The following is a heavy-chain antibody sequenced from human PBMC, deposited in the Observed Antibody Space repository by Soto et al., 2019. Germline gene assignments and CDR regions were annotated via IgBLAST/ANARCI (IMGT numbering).Heavy chain of an antibody. CDR1: GGSFSGYY. Sequence: SETLSLTCAVYGGSFSGYYWSWIRQPPGKGLEWIGEINHSGSTNYNPSLKSRVTISVDTSKNQFSLKLSSVTAADTAVYYCARVKLLSFGDIGYYFDYWGQGTLVTVSS. V-gene: IGHV4-34*01. D-gene: IGHD3-10*01. CDR3: ARVKLLSFGDIGYYFDY. J-gene: IGHJ4*02. CDR2: INHSGST.